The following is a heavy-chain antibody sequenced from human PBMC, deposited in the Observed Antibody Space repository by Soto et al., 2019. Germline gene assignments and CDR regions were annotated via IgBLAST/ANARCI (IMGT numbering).Heavy chain of an antibody. D-gene: IGHD3-22*01. Sequence: SLRLSCAASGFTFSSYAMHWVRQAPGKGLEWVAVISYDGSNKYYADSVKGRFTIYRDNSKNTLYLQMNSLRAEDTAVYYCASLGMAGDYDSSGYRGAGDYWGQG. CDR3: ASLGMAGDYDSSGYRGAGDY. J-gene: IGHJ4*02. CDR1: GFTFSSYA. V-gene: IGHV3-30-3*01. CDR2: ISYDGSNK.